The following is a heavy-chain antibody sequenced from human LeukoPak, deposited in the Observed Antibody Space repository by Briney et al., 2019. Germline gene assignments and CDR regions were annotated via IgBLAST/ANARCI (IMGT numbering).Heavy chain of an antibody. D-gene: IGHD4-17*01. V-gene: IGHV3-7*01. CDR2: IKQDGGQI. CDR1: EFTFSSYW. Sequence: GGSLRLSRAASEFTFSSYWMSWVRQAPGKGLEWVANIKQDGGQIYYLESVKGRFTVSRDNAKNSLYLQMNSLRAEDTAVYYCARLGARQMLEYWGQGTLVTVSS. CDR3: ARLGARQMLEY. J-gene: IGHJ4*02.